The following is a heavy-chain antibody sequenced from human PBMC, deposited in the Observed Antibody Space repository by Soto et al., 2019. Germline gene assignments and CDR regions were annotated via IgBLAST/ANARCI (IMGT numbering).Heavy chain of an antibody. CDR1: GYTFIRYG. CDR2: ISAYNDYT. D-gene: IGHD3-16*01. Sequence: QVRLVQSAAEVKKPGASVKVSCKASGYTFIRYGITWVRQAPGQGLEWMGWISAYNDYTNYAQKLQGRVTMTTDTSTSTVYMELRSLRSDDTAVYYCARWGYYDKVGGKMNYYGLDVLGQGTTVTVSS. CDR3: ARWGYYDKVGGKMNYYGLDV. V-gene: IGHV1-18*01. J-gene: IGHJ6*02.